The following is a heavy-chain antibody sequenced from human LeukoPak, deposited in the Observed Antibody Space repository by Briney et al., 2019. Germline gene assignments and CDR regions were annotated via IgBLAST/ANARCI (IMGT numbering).Heavy chain of an antibody. Sequence: QPGGSLRLSCAASGFIFTDYWMHWVRQAPGKELVWVARIRGGGRATTYADSVKGRFTISRDNAMNTVFLQMKSLRADDTGTYYCARFYFPEEHDRAWYEAHWGQGVLVTVS. CDR3: ARFYFPEEHDRAWYEAH. D-gene: IGHD6-19*01. V-gene: IGHV3-74*03. CDR1: GFIFTDYW. CDR2: IRGGGRAT. J-gene: IGHJ4*02.